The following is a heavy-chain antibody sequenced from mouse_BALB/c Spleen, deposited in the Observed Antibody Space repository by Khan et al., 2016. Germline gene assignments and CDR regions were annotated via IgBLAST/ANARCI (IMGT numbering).Heavy chain of an antibody. Sequence: EVELVESGGGLVQPGGSRKLSCEASGFTFSGFGMHWVRQAPEKGLEWVAYISSSSSTIFYADTLKGRFTISRDNPKNTPFLQMTSLRSEDTAVYYCARNHYGSHLDYWGQGTTLTVSS. J-gene: IGHJ2*01. V-gene: IGHV5-17*02. D-gene: IGHD1-1*01. CDR1: GFTFSGFG. CDR2: ISSSSSTI. CDR3: ARNHYGSHLDY.